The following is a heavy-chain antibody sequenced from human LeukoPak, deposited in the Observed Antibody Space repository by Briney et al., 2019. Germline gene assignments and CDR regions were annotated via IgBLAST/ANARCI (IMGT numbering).Heavy chain of an antibody. V-gene: IGHV5-51*01. CDR3: ARLHYYGSGSYYPGYFDY. J-gene: IGHJ4*02. Sequence: GESLKISCKGSGYSFTSYWIGWVRQMPGKGLEWMGIIYPGDSDTRYSPSFQGQVTIPADKSISTAYLQWSSLKASDTAMYYCARLHYYGSGSYYPGYFDYWGQGTLVTVSS. CDR2: IYPGDSDT. D-gene: IGHD3-10*01. CDR1: GYSFTSYW.